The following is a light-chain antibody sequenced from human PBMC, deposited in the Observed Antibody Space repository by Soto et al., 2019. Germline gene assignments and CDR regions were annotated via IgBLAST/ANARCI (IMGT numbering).Light chain of an antibody. CDR3: SSYTTNRTPVV. V-gene: IGLV2-14*03. J-gene: IGLJ2*01. CDR1: SSDVGGYDY. Sequence: QSALTQPASVSGSPGQSITISCTGTSSDVGGYDYVSWYQQHPGKAPKLMINDVSNRPSGVSDRFSGSKSGNTASLTISGLQAEDEADYYCSSYTTNRTPVVFGGGTKVTVL. CDR2: DVS.